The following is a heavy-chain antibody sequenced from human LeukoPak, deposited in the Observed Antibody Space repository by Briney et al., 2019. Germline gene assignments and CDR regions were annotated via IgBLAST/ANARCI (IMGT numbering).Heavy chain of an antibody. CDR3: VRGRSIWYFWFDP. J-gene: IGHJ5*02. V-gene: IGHV5-51*01. Sequence: GESLKISCKGSGYSFTSYWIGWVRQMPGKGLEWMGIIYPGDSDTRYSPSFQGQVTISADKSISTAYLQWSSPKASDTAMYYCVRGRSIWYFWFDPWGQGTLVTVSS. CDR1: GYSFTSYW. CDR2: IYPGDSDT. D-gene: IGHD6-13*01.